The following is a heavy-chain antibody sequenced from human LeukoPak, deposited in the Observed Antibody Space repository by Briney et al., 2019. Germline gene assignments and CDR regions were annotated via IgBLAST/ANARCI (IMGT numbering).Heavy chain of an antibody. J-gene: IGHJ4*02. CDR3: AKDINAVAGGPFDY. V-gene: IGHV3-9*01. Sequence: GGSLRLSCAASGFTFDDYAMHWVRQAPGKGLEWVSGISWNSGSIGYADSVKGRFTISRDNAKNSLYLQMNSLRAEDTALYYCAKDINAVAGGPFDYWGQGTLVTVSS. CDR2: ISWNSGSI. CDR1: GFTFDDYA. D-gene: IGHD6-19*01.